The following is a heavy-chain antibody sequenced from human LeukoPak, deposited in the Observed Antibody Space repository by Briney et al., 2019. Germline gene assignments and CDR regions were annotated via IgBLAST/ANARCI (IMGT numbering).Heavy chain of an antibody. Sequence: GGSLRLSCAASGFTFSSYWMHWVRHAPGKGLVWVSHINSDGGSTNYADSVKGRFTISRDNAKNTLYLQMNSLRAEDTAVYYCARTGIAARPTVWFDPWGQGTLVTVSS. J-gene: IGHJ5*02. D-gene: IGHD6-6*01. CDR2: INSDGGST. CDR1: GFTFSSYW. V-gene: IGHV3-74*01. CDR3: ARTGIAARPTVWFDP.